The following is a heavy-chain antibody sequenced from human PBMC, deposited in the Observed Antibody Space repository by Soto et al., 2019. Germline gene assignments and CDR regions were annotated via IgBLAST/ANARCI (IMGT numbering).Heavy chain of an antibody. V-gene: IGHV3-15*07. CDR3: TTDSYSTMREVRFDY. CDR1: GFVFSNAW. D-gene: IGHD3-22*01. CDR2: IKSKALGGTT. J-gene: IGHJ4*01. Sequence: EVQLVDSGGDLVKPGGSLRLSCAGSGFVFSNAWINWVRQAPGKGLEWVGRIKSKALGGTTAFAAPVRGRFAITRADSRNMAYMQMNSLHTEDTAVYYCTTDSYSTMREVRFDYWGHGTPVTVSA.